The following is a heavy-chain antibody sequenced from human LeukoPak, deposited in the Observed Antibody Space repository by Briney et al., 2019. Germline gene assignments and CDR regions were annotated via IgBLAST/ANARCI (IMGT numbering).Heavy chain of an antibody. D-gene: IGHD6-13*01. V-gene: IGHV3-48*03. J-gene: IGHJ3*02. CDR3: ARDWDSSSWYVAFDI. CDR1: GFTFSSYE. Sequence: HSGGSLRLSCAASGFTFSSYEMNWVRQAPGKGLEWVSYISSSGSTIYYADSVKGRFTISRDNAKNSLYLQMNSLRAEDTAVYYCARDWDSSSWYVAFDIWGQGTMVTVSS. CDR2: ISSSGSTI.